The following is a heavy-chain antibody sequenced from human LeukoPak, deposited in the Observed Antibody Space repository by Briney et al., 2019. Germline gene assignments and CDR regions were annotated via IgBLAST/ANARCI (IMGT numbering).Heavy chain of an antibody. J-gene: IGHJ4*02. CDR3: ARLFSSSWYFDY. CDR2: IYYSGST. D-gene: IGHD6-13*01. Sequence: SETLSLTCTVSGGSISNSSYYWGWIRQPPGKGLEWIGIIYYSGSTYYNPSLKSRVTISVDTSKNQFSLKLSSVTAADTAVYYCARLFSSSWYFDYWGQGTLVTVSS. CDR1: GGSISNSSYY. V-gene: IGHV4-39*01.